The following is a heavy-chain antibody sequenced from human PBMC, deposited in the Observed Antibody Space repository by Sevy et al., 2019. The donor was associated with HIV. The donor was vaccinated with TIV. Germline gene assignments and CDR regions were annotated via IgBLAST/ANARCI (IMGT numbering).Heavy chain of an antibody. D-gene: IGHD4-17*01. Sequence: GGSLRLSCVASGFTFSDYYMTWIRQSPGKGLQWISYFGSGSSYTNYADSVKGRFTISRDNAKNSLYLEIHTLRPEDTAVYYCARSRSNYADYYFDYWGQGTVVTVSS. J-gene: IGHJ4*02. CDR3: ARSRSNYADYYFDY. CDR2: FGSGSSYT. CDR1: GFTFSDYY. V-gene: IGHV3-11*06.